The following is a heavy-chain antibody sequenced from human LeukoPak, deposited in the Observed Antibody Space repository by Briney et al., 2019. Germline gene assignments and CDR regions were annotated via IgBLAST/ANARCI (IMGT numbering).Heavy chain of an antibody. CDR3: AKDVSYDFWSGYYTSYFDY. J-gene: IGHJ4*02. V-gene: IGHV3-23*01. CDR1: GITVTNAW. Sequence: GSLRLSCVASGITVTNAWMSWVRQAPGKGLEWVSAISSSGDSTYYADSVKGRFTISRDNSKNTLYLQMNSLRAEDTAVYFCAKDVSYDFWSGYYTSYFDYWGQGTLVTVSS. CDR2: ISSSGDST. D-gene: IGHD3-3*01.